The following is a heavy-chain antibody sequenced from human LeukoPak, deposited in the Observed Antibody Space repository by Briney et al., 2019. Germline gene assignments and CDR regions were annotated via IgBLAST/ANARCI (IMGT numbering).Heavy chain of an antibody. CDR3: ARAMGRAISSSLAYFDY. V-gene: IGHV4-34*01. CDR2: INHSGST. D-gene: IGHD6-13*01. J-gene: IGHJ4*02. CDR1: GGSISSYY. Sequence: SETLSLTCTVSGGSISSYYWSWIRQPPGKGLEWIGEINHSGSTNYNPSLKSRVTISVDTSKNQFSLKLSSVTAADTAVYYCARAMGRAISSSLAYFDYWGQGTLVTVSS.